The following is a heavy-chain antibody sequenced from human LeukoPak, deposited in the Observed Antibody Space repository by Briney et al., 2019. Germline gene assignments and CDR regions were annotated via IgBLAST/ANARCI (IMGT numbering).Heavy chain of an antibody. CDR3: SRTVRMTTVTKGNWFDP. J-gene: IGHJ5*02. CDR2: INPTGGST. Sequence: ASVKVACKASVYTFPSYHMHWLRQAPRQGLEWMGIINPTGGSTRYPQKFQGRVSMTRDTSISTAYMELSRMRSGDKAMYYCSRTVRMTTVTKGNWFDPWGQGTLVTVSS. D-gene: IGHD4-17*01. CDR1: VYTFPSYH. V-gene: IGHV1-46*01.